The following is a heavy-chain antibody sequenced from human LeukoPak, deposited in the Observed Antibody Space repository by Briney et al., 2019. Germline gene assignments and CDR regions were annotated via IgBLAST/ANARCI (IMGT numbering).Heavy chain of an antibody. V-gene: IGHV4-59*01. D-gene: IGHD3-16*02. CDR1: GGSISSYY. CDR2: IYYSGST. CDR3: ARDRGYDYVWGSYRYDY. J-gene: IGHJ4*02. Sequence: SETLSLTCTVSGGSISSYYWSWIRQPPGKGLEWIGYIYYSGSTNYNPSLKSRVTISVDTSKNQFSLKLSSVTAADTAVYYCARDRGYDYVWGSYRYDYWGQGTLVTVSS.